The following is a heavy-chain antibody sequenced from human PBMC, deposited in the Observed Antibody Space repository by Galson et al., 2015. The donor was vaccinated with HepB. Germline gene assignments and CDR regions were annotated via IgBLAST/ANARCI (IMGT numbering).Heavy chain of an antibody. V-gene: IGHV3-48*04. CDR2: ISSSSSTM. CDR1: GFTFSSYS. Sequence: SLRLSCAASGFTFSSYSMSWVRQAPGKGLEWVSYISSSSSTMYYADSVKGRFTLSRDNAKNSLYLQMNSLRAEDTAVYYCARDYAWSAEVFDYWGQGTLVTVSS. J-gene: IGHJ4*02. CDR3: ARDYAWSAEVFDY. D-gene: IGHD3-16*01.